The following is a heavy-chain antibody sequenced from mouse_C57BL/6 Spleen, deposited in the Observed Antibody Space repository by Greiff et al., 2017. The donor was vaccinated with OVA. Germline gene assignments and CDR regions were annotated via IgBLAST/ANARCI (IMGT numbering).Heavy chain of an antibody. CDR2: IDPSDSET. Sequence: QVQLQQSGAELVRPGSSVKLSCKASGYTFTSYWMHWVKQRPIQGLEWIGNIDPSDSETHYNQKFKDKATLTVDKSSSTAYMQLSSLTSEDSAVYYCARYDSYWYFDVWGTGTTVTVSS. CDR1: GYTFTSYW. D-gene: IGHD2-4*01. J-gene: IGHJ1*03. V-gene: IGHV1-52*01. CDR3: ARYDSYWYFDV.